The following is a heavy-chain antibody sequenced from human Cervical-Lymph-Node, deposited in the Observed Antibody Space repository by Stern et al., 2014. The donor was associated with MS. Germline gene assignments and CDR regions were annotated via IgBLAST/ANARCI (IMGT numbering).Heavy chain of an antibody. D-gene: IGHD5-18*01. CDR2: IVPMTGRT. CDR3: ATHLPWIPVRGGWFDP. J-gene: IGHJ5*02. V-gene: IGHV1-69*01. Sequence: QVQLVQSGAEVKKPGSSVKVSCKASGGTFSIYALSWMRQAPGQGLEWMGGIVPMTGRTIYAQKFEGRVTITADDSTSTAYMEMSSLKSDDTAVYYCATHLPWIPVRGGWFDPWGQGTLITVSS. CDR1: GGTFSIYA.